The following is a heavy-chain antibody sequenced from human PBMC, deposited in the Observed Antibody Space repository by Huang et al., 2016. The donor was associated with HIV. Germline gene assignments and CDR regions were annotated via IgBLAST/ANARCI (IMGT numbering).Heavy chain of an antibody. CDR3: AKSTAFRGGRFDY. V-gene: IGHV3-23*01. Sequence: EVQLLESGGGLVEPGGSLRLSCAASGFTFSSYAMNWVRQAPGKGLEWVSGITGGGDATDYGDFVKGRFTGSRDNSKYTLFLQMNSLRAADTAVYYCAKSTAFRGGRFDYWGQGTQVTVSS. D-gene: IGHD3-10*01. J-gene: IGHJ4*02. CDR1: GFTFSSYA. CDR2: ITGGGDAT.